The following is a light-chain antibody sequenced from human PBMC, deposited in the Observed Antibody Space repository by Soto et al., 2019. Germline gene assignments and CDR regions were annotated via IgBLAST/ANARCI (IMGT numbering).Light chain of an antibody. Sequence: EIVLTQSPATLSLSPGERATLSCRASQSVSSYLAWYQQKPGQAPRLLIYDASNRATGIPARFSGSGSGTDFTLTISSLEPEDFAIYYCQQRSIRPPVTFGGGTKVELK. CDR1: QSVSSY. CDR3: QQRSIRPPVT. J-gene: IGKJ4*01. V-gene: IGKV3-11*01. CDR2: DAS.